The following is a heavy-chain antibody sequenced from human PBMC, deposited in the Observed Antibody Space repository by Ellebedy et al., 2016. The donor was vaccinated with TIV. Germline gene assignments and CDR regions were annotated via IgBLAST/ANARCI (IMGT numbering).Heavy chain of an antibody. D-gene: IGHD3-22*01. J-gene: IGHJ4*02. CDR1: GGSISSGDYY. CDR3: ARDHGDSSGYYDY. Sequence: LRLXXTVSGGSISSGDYYWSWIRQPPGKGLEWIGYIYYSGSTYYNPSLKSRVTISVDTSKNQFSLKLSSVTAADTAVYYCARDHGDSSGYYDYWGQGTLVTVSS. CDR2: IYYSGST. V-gene: IGHV4-30-4*01.